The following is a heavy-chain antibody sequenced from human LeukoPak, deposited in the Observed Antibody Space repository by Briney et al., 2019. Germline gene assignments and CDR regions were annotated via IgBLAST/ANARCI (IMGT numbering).Heavy chain of an antibody. Sequence: PGGSLRLSCAASGFTFSSYSMNWVRQAPGKGLEWVSYISSSSSTIYYADSVKGRFTISRDNAKNSLYLQMNSLRAEDTAVYYCARDYHYDSSSYYQFGYWGQGTLVTVSS. CDR1: GFTFSSYS. V-gene: IGHV3-48*01. CDR3: ARDYHYDSSSYYQFGY. D-gene: IGHD3-22*01. J-gene: IGHJ4*02. CDR2: ISSSSSTI.